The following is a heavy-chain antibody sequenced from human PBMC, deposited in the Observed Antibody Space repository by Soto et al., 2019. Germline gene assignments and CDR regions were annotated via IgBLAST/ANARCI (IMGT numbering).Heavy chain of an antibody. CDR2: MNPNTGNS. D-gene: IGHD1-1*01. CDR1: GYTFTSYD. V-gene: IGHV1-8*01. J-gene: IGHJ4*02. Sequence: ASVKVSCKASGYTFTSYDIYWVRQATGQELEWMGWMNPNTGNSAYAQKFQGRVTVTSDTSINTVHMELSSLRSEDTAVYYCARRAETNGWNGFGADKYYFDFWGQGTLVTVSS. CDR3: ARRAETNGWNGFGADKYYFDF.